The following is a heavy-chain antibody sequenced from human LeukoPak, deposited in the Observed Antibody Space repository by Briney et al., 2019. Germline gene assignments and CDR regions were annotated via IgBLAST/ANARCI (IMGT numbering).Heavy chain of an antibody. J-gene: IGHJ4*02. CDR2: ISGSGGST. D-gene: IGHD5-18*01. Sequence: PGGSLRLSCAASGFTFSSYAMRWVRQAPGKGLEWVSGISGSGGSTHYADSVKCRFTISRDNSKNTLYLQMNSLRAEDTAVYYCAKGEGYSYGLQDYWGQGTLVTVSS. CDR3: AKGEGYSYGLQDY. V-gene: IGHV3-23*01. CDR1: GFTFSSYA.